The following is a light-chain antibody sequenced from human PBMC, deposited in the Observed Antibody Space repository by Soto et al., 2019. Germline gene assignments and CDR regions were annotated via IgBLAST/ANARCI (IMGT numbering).Light chain of an antibody. V-gene: IGLV4-69*01. CDR2: INSDGSH. Sequence: QLVLTQSPSVSASLGASVNLTCTLSSGHRTYAIAWHQVQSGKGPRFLMTINSDGSHNRGDGVTARFSGASFGAERFLIISSLQSDDETDYYCQTWGPGIVVFGGGTKLTVL. J-gene: IGLJ2*01. CDR1: SGHRTYA. CDR3: QTWGPGIVV.